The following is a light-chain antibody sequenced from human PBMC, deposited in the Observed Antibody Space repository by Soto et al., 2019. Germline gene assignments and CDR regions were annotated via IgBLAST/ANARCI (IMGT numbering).Light chain of an antibody. V-gene: IGKV3-20*01. CDR1: QSIGRW. CDR3: QQYDSSPIT. J-gene: IGKJ5*01. CDR2: GAS. Sequence: TQSPSTLSAFVGDRVTITCRASQSIGRWLAWYQQKPGQAPSLLIYGASRRATGIPDRVSGSGSGTDFTLTISRLEPEDFAVYYCQQYDSSPITFGQGTRLEIK.